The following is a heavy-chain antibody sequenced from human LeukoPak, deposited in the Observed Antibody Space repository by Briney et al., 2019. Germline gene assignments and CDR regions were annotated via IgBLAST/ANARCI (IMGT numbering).Heavy chain of an antibody. V-gene: IGHV4-39*07. D-gene: IGHD6-19*01. CDR1: GGSISSSSYY. CDR2: INHSGST. CDR3: ANGYSSGWNDY. J-gene: IGHJ4*02. Sequence: SETLSLTCTVSGGSISSSSYYWGWIRQPPGKGLEWIGEINHSGSTNYNPSLKSRVTISVDTSKNQFSLKLSSVTAADTAVYYCANGYSSGWNDYWGQGTLVTVSS.